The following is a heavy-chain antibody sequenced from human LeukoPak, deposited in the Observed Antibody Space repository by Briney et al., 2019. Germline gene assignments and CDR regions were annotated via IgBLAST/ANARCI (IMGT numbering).Heavy chain of an antibody. D-gene: IGHD2-15*01. Sequence: GGSLRLSCAATGFTFSSYSMNWVRQAPGKGLEWVSYISSSSSTIYYADSVKGRFTISRDNAKNSLYLQMDSLRAEDTAVYYCARDLSGPSLYWGQGTLVTVSS. CDR3: ARDLSGPSLY. V-gene: IGHV3-48*01. J-gene: IGHJ4*02. CDR2: ISSSSSTI. CDR1: GFTFSSYS.